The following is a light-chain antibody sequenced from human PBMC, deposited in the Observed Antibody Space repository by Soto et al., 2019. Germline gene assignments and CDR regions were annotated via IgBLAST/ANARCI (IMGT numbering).Light chain of an antibody. J-gene: IGKJ1*01. V-gene: IGKV3-20*01. CDR1: QSVSKY. CDR2: GAS. Sequence: EIVLTQSPGTLALSPGEGATLSCRASQSVSKYLAWYKQKPGQSPRLLIYGASSRATGIPDSFSGSGSGTDFTLTISRLEPEDFAVYYCQQYGGSPQTFGQGTKVEIK. CDR3: QQYGGSPQT.